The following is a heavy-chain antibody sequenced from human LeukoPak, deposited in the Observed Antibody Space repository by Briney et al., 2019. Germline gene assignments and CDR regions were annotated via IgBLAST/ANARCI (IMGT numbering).Heavy chain of an antibody. CDR2: IYHSGST. Sequence: SETLSLTCAVSGYSISSGYYWGWIRQPPGKGLEWIGSIYHSGSTYYNPSLKSRVTISVDTSKNQFSLKLSSVTAADTAVYYCARRGYCSSTSCYNDPENAFDIWGQGTVVTVSS. CDR3: ARRGYCSSTSCYNDPENAFDI. J-gene: IGHJ3*02. CDR1: GYSISSGYY. V-gene: IGHV4-38-2*01. D-gene: IGHD2-2*02.